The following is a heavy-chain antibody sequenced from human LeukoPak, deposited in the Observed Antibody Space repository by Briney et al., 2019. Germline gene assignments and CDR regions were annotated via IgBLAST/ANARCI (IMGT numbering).Heavy chain of an antibody. V-gene: IGHV4-4*07. J-gene: IGHJ4*02. D-gene: IGHD1-26*01. CDR3: ARLGRVGATHCY. Sequence: SETLSLTCTVSGGSISYYYWSWIRQPAGKGLEWIGRIYTSGSTNYNPSLKSRVTMSVDTSKNQFSLKLSSVTAADTAVYYCARLGRVGATHCYWGQGTLVTVSS. CDR1: GGSISYYY. CDR2: IYTSGST.